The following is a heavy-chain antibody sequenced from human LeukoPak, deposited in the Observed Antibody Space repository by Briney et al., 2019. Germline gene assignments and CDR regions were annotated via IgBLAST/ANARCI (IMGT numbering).Heavy chain of an antibody. CDR3: ARRIGRVGVSPPGALGI. J-gene: IGHJ3*02. D-gene: IGHD1-26*01. Sequence: SETLSLSCTVSSGSISTYYWSWIRPPPGKGRWWIWDLYDSGSTNYNPYLKSRVTIYVDTSKSQFSLNLSSVTAADPAVYNCARRIGRVGVSPPGALGIWGQGTMVTVSS. CDR1: SGSISTYY. CDR2: LYDSGST. V-gene: IGHV4-4*08.